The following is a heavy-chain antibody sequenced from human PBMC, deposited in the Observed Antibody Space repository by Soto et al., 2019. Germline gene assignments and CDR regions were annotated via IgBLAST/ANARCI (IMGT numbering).Heavy chain of an antibody. V-gene: IGHV3-23*01. J-gene: IGHJ4*02. D-gene: IGHD5-12*01. CDR2: ISGSGGST. Sequence: EVQLLESGGGLVQPGGSLRLSCAASGFTFSSYAMSWVRQAPGKGLEWVSAISGSGGSTYYADSVKGRFTISRDNSKNTLYLQMNSLRAEDTAVXXXXXXXHSGYDSNYFDYWGQGTLVTVSS. CDR1: GFTFSSYA. CDR3: XXXXHSGYDSNYFDY.